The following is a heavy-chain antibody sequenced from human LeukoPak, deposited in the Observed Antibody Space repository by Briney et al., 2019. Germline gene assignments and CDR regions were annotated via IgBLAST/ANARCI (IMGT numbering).Heavy chain of an antibody. V-gene: IGHV3-53*01. D-gene: IGHD3-22*01. Sequence: GGSLRLSCSASGFTVSGTHMSWVRQAPGKGLDWVSAMYTGGTTYYADSVTGRFTVSRDTSRNTLFLHMNSLRAEDTAVYYCAKDRTYYSDFSAYYFSPPLQQYWGQGTLVTVSS. CDR3: AKDRTYYSDFSAYYFSPPLQQY. CDR1: GFTVSGTH. CDR2: MYTGGTT. J-gene: IGHJ4*02.